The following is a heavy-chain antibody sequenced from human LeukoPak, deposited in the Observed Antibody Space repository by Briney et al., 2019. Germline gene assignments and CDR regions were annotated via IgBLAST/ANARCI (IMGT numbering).Heavy chain of an antibody. D-gene: IGHD6-19*01. Sequence: QPGGSLRLSCAASGFTFSSYAMSWVRQAPGKGLEWVSAISGSGGSTCYADSVKGRFTISRDNSKNTLYLQMNSLRAEDTAVYYCAKDLAIAVAGNGYFDYWGQGTLVTVSS. V-gene: IGHV3-23*01. CDR1: GFTFSSYA. CDR2: ISGSGGST. J-gene: IGHJ4*02. CDR3: AKDLAIAVAGNGYFDY.